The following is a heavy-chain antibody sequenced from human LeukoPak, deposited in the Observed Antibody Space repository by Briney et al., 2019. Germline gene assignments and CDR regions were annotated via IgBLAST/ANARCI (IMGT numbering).Heavy chain of an antibody. J-gene: IGHJ5*02. V-gene: IGHV1-8*01. D-gene: IGHD3-10*01. CDR1: GYTFTSYD. CDR2: MNPNSGNT. Sequence: GASVKVSCKASGYTFTSYDINWVRQATGQGLEWMGWMNPNSGNTGYAQKFQGRVTMTRNTSISTAYMELSRLRSDDTAVYYCARVPTYYYGSGSYYKNQWFDPWGQGTLVTVSS. CDR3: ARVPTYYYGSGSYYKNQWFDP.